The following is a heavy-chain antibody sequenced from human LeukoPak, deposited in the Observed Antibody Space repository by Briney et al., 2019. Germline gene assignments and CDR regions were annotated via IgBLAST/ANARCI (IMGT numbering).Heavy chain of an antibody. J-gene: IGHJ5*02. V-gene: IGHV3-23*01. D-gene: IGHD6-13*01. CDR1: GFTFSSYA. Sequence: PGGSLRLSCAASGFTFSSYAMSWVRQAPGKGLEWVSAISGSGGSTYYADSVKGRFTISRDNSKNTLYLRMNSLRAEDTAVYYCAKDLGAAGKGEFDPWGQGTLVTVSS. CDR2: ISGSGGST. CDR3: AKDLGAAGKGEFDP.